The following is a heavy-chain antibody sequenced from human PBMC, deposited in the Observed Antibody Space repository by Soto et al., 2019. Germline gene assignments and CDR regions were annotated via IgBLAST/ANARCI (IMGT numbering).Heavy chain of an antibody. D-gene: IGHD6-19*01. Sequence: EVQLVESGGGLVQPGGSRRLSCAASGFTVSSNYMSWVRQAPGKGLEWVSVIYSGGSTYYADSVKGRFTISRDNSKNTLYLKMNSLRAEDTAVYYCASCSSGWDNAFDIWGQGTMVTVSS. CDR3: ASCSSGWDNAFDI. CDR1: GFTVSSNY. V-gene: IGHV3-66*01. J-gene: IGHJ3*02. CDR2: IYSGGST.